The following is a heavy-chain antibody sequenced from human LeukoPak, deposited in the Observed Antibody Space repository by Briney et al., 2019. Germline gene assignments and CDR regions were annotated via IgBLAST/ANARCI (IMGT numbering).Heavy chain of an antibody. CDR3: ARASGPFDY. Sequence: GGSLRLSCAASGSTFSVYGMHWVRQAPGKGLEWVAVIWNDGSNKYYADSVKGRFTISRDNSKNTLYLQMNGPRAEDTAVYSCARASGPFDYWGQGTLVAVSS. D-gene: IGHD3-10*01. J-gene: IGHJ4*02. CDR2: IWNDGSNK. V-gene: IGHV3-33*01. CDR1: GSTFSVYG.